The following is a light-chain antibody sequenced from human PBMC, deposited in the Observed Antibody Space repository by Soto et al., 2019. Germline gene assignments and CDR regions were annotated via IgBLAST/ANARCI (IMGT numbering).Light chain of an antibody. V-gene: IGKV1-5*03. Sequence: DIQMTQSPSTLSGSVGDRVTITCRASQTISSWLAWYQQKPGKAPKLLIYKASTLKSGVPSRFSGSGSGTEFPLTISSLQPDDFETYYCQHDNSYSESFGQGTKVELK. CDR1: QTISSW. CDR3: QHDNSYSES. CDR2: KAS. J-gene: IGKJ1*01.